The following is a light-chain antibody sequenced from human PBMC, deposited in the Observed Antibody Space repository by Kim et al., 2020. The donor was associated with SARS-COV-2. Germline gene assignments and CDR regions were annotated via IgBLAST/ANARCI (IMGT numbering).Light chain of an antibody. Sequence: EALGQTARITCGGNNMGSKNVHGYQQKPGQAPVLVIYRDSNRPSGIPERFSGSNSGNTATLTISRAQAGDEADYYCQVWDSSTYVFGTGTKVTVL. J-gene: IGLJ1*01. CDR2: RDS. CDR3: QVWDSSTYV. CDR1: NMGSKN. V-gene: IGLV3-9*01.